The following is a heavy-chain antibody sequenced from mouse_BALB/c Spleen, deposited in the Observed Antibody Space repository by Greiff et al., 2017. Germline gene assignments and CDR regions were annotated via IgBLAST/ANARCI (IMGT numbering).Heavy chain of an antibody. CDR3: ARTTYDGYYYFDY. V-gene: IGHV1-7*01. CDR1: GYTFTSYW. J-gene: IGHJ2*01. D-gene: IGHD2-3*01. Sequence: VKLMESGAELAKPGASVKMSCKASGYTFTSYWMHWVKQRPGQGLEWIGYINPSTGYTEYNQKFKDKATLTADKSSSTAYMQLSSLTSEDSAVYYCARTTYDGYYYFDYWGQGTTLTVSS. CDR2: INPSTGYT.